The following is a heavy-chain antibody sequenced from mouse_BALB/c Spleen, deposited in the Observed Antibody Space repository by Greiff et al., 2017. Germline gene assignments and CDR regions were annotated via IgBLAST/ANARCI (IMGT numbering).Heavy chain of an antibody. CDR3: ARRGDYDGWFAY. J-gene: IGHJ3*01. CDR2: ISYSGST. CDR1: GYSITSDYA. D-gene: IGHD2-4*01. Sequence: EVKLMESGPGLVKPSQSLSLTCTVTGYSITSDYAWNWIRQFPGNKLEWMGYISYSGSTSYNPSLKSRISITRDTSKNQFFLQLNSVTTEDTATYYCARRGDYDGWFAYWGQGTLVTVSA. V-gene: IGHV3-2*02.